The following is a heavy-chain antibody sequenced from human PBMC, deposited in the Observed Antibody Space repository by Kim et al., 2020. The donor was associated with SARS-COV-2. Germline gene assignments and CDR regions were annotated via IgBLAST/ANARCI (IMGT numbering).Heavy chain of an antibody. V-gene: IGHV4-39*07. J-gene: IGHJ6*02. CDR3: ARDQTGTTWRPLDYGMDV. Sequence: KSRVTISVDTAKNQFSLKLSSVTAADTAVYYCARDQTGTTWRPLDYGMDVWGQGTTVTVSS. D-gene: IGHD1-7*01.